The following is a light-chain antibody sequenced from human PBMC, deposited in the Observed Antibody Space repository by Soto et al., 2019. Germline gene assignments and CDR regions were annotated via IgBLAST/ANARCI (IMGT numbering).Light chain of an antibody. CDR3: QQRDTWPPFT. CDR2: DAS. CDR1: QNIRNH. Sequence: EIVLTQSPATLSLSPGERATLSCRASQNIRNHLAWYQHKSGESPRLLISDASNRATGVPVRFSGSGSGTDFTLTINSLEPEDFAVYCCQQRDTWPPFTFGPGTKVDIK. V-gene: IGKV3-11*01. J-gene: IGKJ3*01.